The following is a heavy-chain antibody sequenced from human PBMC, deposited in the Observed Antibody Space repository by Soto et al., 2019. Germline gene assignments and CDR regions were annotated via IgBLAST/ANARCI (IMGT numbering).Heavy chain of an antibody. CDR3: ARGDATKIVVTTYYAMDV. D-gene: IGHD4-17*01. CDR1: GGSLSNYG. CDR2: IIPVFGTA. Sequence: QVQLVQSGAEVKKPGSSVKVSCKASGGSLSNYGISWVRQAPGQGLEWMGGIIPVFGTANYAQKFQGRVTITADEXXXIXXMDVTSLRSEDTAVYYCARGDATKIVVTTYYAMDVWGQGTTVTVSS. J-gene: IGHJ6*02. V-gene: IGHV1-69*12.